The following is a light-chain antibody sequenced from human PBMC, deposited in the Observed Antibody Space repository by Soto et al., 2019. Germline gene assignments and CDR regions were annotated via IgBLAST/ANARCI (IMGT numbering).Light chain of an antibody. CDR2: GDS. J-gene: IGLJ1*01. V-gene: IGLV1-40*01. CDR3: HSYASTLDARYV. CDR1: GSNIGAGYD. Sequence: QSVLTQPPSVSGAPGQRVTISCTGSGSNIGAGYDVHWYQHRPGTAPKLLVFGDSHRPSGVPDRFSGSKSGTSASLAITGLQAEDEGDYYCHSYASTLDARYVFGTGTKLTVL.